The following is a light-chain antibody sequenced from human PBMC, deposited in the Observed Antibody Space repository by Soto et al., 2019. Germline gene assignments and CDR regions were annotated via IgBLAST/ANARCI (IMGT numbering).Light chain of an antibody. CDR2: DAS. CDR1: QDISNY. V-gene: IGKV1-33*01. J-gene: IGKJ2*01. CDR3: KQYDNPPPYT. Sequence: DIQMTQSPSSLSASVGDRVTITCQASQDISNYLNWYQQKPGKAPKLLIYDASNLETGVPSRFSESGSGKDFTFTIRSLQPEDIATYYCKQYDNPPPYTFGRGPKLEIK.